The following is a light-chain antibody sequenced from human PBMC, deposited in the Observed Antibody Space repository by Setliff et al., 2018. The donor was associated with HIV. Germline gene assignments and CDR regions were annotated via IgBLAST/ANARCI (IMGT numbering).Light chain of an antibody. V-gene: IGLV1-40*01. Sequence: QSALTQPPSVSGAPGQRVTISCTGSSSNIGAGYDVHWYQQLPGTAPKLLTYGNRPSGVPDRFSGSKSGTSASLAITGLQAEDEADYYCQSYDSSLSGYVFGTGTKVTVL. CDR3: QSYDSSLSGYV. CDR2: G. J-gene: IGLJ1*01. CDR1: SSNIGAGYD.